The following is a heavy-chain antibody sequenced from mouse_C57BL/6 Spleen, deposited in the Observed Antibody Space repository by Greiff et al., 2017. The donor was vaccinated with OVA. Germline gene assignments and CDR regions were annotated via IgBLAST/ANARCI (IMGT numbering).Heavy chain of an antibody. CDR3: ARDNAYYSNVDAMDY. J-gene: IGHJ4*01. D-gene: IGHD2-5*01. CDR2: ISYDGSN. Sequence: DVKLQESGPGLVKPSQSLSLTCSVPGYSITSGYYWHWIRQFPGNKLEWMGYISYDGSNNYNPSLKNRISITRDTSKNQFFLKLNSVTTEDTATYYCARDNAYYSNVDAMDYWGQGTSVTVSS. CDR1: GYSITSGYY. V-gene: IGHV3-6*01.